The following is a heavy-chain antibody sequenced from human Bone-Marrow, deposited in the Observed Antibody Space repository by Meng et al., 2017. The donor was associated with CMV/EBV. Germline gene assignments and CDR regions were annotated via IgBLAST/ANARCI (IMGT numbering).Heavy chain of an antibody. CDR1: GFTFSSYA. J-gene: IGHJ4*02. D-gene: IGHD3-22*01. CDR3: AKDQGVYDSSGYYPLGFDY. Sequence: GESLKISCAASGFTFSSYAMSWVRQAPGKGLEWVSAISGSGGSTYYADSVKGRFTISRDNSKNTLYLQMNSLRAEDTAVYYCAKDQGVYDSSGYYPLGFDYWGQGTLVTVSS. CDR2: ISGSGGST. V-gene: IGHV3-23*01.